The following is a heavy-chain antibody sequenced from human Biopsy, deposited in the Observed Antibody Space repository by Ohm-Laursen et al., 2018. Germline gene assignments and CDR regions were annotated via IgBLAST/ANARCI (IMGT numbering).Heavy chain of an antibody. CDR3: GNEVYGRDY. V-gene: IGHV4-34*08. J-gene: IGHJ4*02. D-gene: IGHD2-8*01. Sequence: SETLSPTCVVFGRTFSDYRWTWIRQPPGKGLEWIGQINQSGSTNYNPSLKSRVTISADASKYDFSLRLTSVTAADTAVYFCGNEVYGRDYWGLGARVTVSS. CDR2: INQSGST. CDR1: GRTFSDYR.